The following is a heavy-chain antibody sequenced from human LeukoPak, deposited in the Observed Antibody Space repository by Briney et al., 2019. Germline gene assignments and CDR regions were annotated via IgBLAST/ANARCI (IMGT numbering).Heavy chain of an antibody. CDR2: INPSGGRT. Sequence: ASVTVSYKASGYTFTSDYIHWVRQAPGQGLEWLGIINPSGGRTTYGQNFQGRVTMTRDTSTSTVYMELSSLRSEDTAVYYCARGSRFLDYWGQGTLVTVSS. J-gene: IGHJ4*02. D-gene: IGHD3-3*01. CDR1: GYTFTSDY. CDR3: ARGSRFLDY. V-gene: IGHV1-46*01.